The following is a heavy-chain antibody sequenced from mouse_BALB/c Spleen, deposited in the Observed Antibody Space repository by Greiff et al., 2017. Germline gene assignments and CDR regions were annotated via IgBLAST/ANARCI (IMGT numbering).Heavy chain of an antibody. D-gene: IGHD1-1*01. CDR3: AKSSRGSSWFDY. V-gene: IGHV3-2*02. J-gene: IGHJ2*01. CDR1: GYSITSDYA. CDR2: ISYSGST. Sequence: VQLQQSGPGLVKPSQSLSLTCTVTGYSITSDYAWNWIRQFPGNKLEWMGYISYSGSTSYNPSLKSRISITRDTSKNQFFLQLNSVTTEDTATYYCAKSSRGSSWFDYWGQGTTLTVSS.